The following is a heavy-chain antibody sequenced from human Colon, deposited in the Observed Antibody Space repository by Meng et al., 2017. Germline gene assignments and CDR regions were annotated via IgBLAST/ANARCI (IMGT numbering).Heavy chain of an antibody. V-gene: IGHV4-61*01. Sequence: SETLSLTCTVSGGSISSGSYYWSWIRQPPGKGLEWIGYIYYSGSTNYNPSLKSRVTISVDTSKNQFSLKLSSVTAADTAVYYCAREGDIVATAGFDYWGQGTLVTVSS. CDR2: IYYSGST. D-gene: IGHD5-12*01. CDR1: GGSISSGSYY. CDR3: AREGDIVATAGFDY. J-gene: IGHJ4*02.